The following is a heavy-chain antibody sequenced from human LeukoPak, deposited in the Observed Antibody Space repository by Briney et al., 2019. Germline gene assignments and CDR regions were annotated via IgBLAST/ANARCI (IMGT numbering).Heavy chain of an antibody. CDR3: ARDRVLAVAGTYYFDY. CDR1: GYTFTSYY. CDR2: INPSGGST. J-gene: IGHJ4*02. Sequence: ASVKVSCKASGYTFTSYYMHWVRQAPGQGLEWMGIINPSGGSTNYAQKFQGRVTMTRDTSISTAYMELSRLRSDDTAVYYCARDRVLAVAGTYYFDYWGQGTLVTV. V-gene: IGHV1-46*01. D-gene: IGHD6-19*01.